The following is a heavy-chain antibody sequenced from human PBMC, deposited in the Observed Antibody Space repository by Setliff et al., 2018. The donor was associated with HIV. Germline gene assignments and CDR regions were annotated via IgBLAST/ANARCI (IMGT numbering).Heavy chain of an antibody. CDR2: MNYSGNT. CDR1: GGSFSGYY. D-gene: IGHD6-19*01. J-gene: IGHJ4*02. Sequence: SETLSLTCAVYGGSFSGYYWNWIRQSPGKGLEWIGEMNYSGNTNYNPSLKSRVTISMDMSKNQFSLNLASMTAADTAVYYCARGAGQWLRLVQGDSVAYFDFWGQGMLVTVSS. V-gene: IGHV4-34*01. CDR3: ARGAGQWLRLVQGDSVAYFDF.